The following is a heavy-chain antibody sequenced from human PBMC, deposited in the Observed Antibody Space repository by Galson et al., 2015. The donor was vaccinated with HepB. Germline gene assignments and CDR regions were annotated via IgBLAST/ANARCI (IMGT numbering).Heavy chain of an antibody. CDR2: ISSSTGYI. CDR1: GLTLSSYS. CDR3: ASGGREQQWLVRHFDY. D-gene: IGHD6-19*01. Sequence: SLRLSCAASGLTLSSYSMNWVRQAPGKGLEWVSSISSSTGYIYYADSVKGRFTISRDNAKNSLYLQMNSLRAEDTAVYYCASGGREQQWLVRHFDYWGQGTLVTVSS. V-gene: IGHV3-21*01. J-gene: IGHJ4*02.